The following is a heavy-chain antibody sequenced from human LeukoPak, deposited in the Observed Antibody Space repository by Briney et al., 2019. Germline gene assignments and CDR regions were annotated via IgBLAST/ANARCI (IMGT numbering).Heavy chain of an antibody. CDR1: GGSISSYY. CDR3: ARDLRQLAYNWFVP. Sequence: PSETLPLTCTVSGGSISSYYWSWIRQPAGKGLEWIGRIYTSGSTNYNPSLKSRVTMSVDTSKNQFSLKRSSGTAGDTAVYYCARDLRQLAYNWFVPWGEGALATVSP. D-gene: IGHD6-13*01. V-gene: IGHV4-4*07. J-gene: IGHJ5*02. CDR2: IYTSGST.